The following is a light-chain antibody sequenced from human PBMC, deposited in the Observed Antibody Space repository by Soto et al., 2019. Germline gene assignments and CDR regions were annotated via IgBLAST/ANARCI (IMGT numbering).Light chain of an antibody. CDR2: DVS. V-gene: IGLV2-14*03. J-gene: IGLJ2*01. CDR1: SSDVGGYNY. CDR3: CSYTTSSTRHIV. Sequence: QSALTQPASVSGSPGQSINISCTGTSSDVGGYNYVSWYQHHPGKAPKLIIYDVSNRPSGVSNPFSGSKSGNTASLTISGLGPEAEAEDDCCSYTTSSTRHIVFGGGTKLTVL.